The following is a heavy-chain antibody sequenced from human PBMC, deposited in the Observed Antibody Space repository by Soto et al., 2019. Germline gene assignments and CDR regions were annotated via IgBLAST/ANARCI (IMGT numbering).Heavy chain of an antibody. D-gene: IGHD6-19*01. CDR2: ISSSGKTI. Sequence: GGSLRLSCAVSGFTLSTYEMNWVRQAPGKGLEWVSYISSSGKTINYADSVKGQFTITRDNAKNSLFLQMNSLRAEDTAVYYCARGLGSGWPYFDYWGQGALVTVSS. CDR3: ARGLGSGWPYFDY. CDR1: GFTLSTYE. J-gene: IGHJ4*02. V-gene: IGHV3-48*03.